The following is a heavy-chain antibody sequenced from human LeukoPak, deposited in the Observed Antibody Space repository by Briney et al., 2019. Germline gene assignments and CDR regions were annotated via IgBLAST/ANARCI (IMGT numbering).Heavy chain of an antibody. Sequence: SETLSLTCTVSGGSISSYYWSWIRQPPGRGLEWIGYIYYSGSTNYNPSLKSRVTLSVDTSKNQFSLKLSSVTAADTAVYYCARGAMTTTSTFDYWGQGTLVTVSS. CDR2: IYYSGST. CDR3: ARGAMTTTSTFDY. J-gene: IGHJ4*02. CDR1: GGSISSYY. V-gene: IGHV4-59*13. D-gene: IGHD5-24*01.